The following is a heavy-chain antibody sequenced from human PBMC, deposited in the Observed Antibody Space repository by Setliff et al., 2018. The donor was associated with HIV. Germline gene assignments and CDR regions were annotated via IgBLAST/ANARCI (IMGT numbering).Heavy chain of an antibody. Sequence: PGGSLRLSCAASGFTFSDYYMSWIRQAPGKGLEWVSYISSSSSYTNYADSVKGRFTISRDNAKNSLYLQMNSLRAEDTAVYYCATPLYSSGWLFDYWGQGIPVTVSS. CDR3: ATPLYSSGWLFDY. CDR1: GFTFSDYY. CDR2: ISSSSSYT. V-gene: IGHV3-11*06. J-gene: IGHJ4*02. D-gene: IGHD6-19*01.